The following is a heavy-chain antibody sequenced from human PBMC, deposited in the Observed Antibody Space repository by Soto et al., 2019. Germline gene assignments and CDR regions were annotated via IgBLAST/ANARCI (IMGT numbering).Heavy chain of an antibody. CDR3: AREGGVSGWYWGGDY. V-gene: IGHV3-30-3*01. CDR2: ISYDGTNK. D-gene: IGHD6-19*01. Sequence: GGSLRLSCAASGFTFSSFPMHWVRQAPGKGLERVALISYDGTNKYYTDSVKGRFTISRDNSKNTLYLQMSSLRAEDTAVYYCAREGGVSGWYWGGDYWGQGTPVTVSS. CDR1: GFTFSSFP. J-gene: IGHJ4*02.